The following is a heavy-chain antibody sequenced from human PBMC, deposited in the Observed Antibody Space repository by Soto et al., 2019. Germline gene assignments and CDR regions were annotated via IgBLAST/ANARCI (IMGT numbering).Heavy chain of an antibody. CDR3: ATFGYSYGYDYYYMDV. D-gene: IGHD5-18*01. J-gene: IGHJ6*03. V-gene: IGHV3-9*01. CDR1: GFTFDDYA. Sequence: GGSLRLSCAASGFTFDDYAMHWVRQAPGKGLEWVSGISWNSGSIGYADSVKGRFTISRDNAKNSLYLQMNSLRAEDTALYYCATFGYSYGYDYYYMDVWGKGTTVTVSS. CDR2: ISWNSGSI.